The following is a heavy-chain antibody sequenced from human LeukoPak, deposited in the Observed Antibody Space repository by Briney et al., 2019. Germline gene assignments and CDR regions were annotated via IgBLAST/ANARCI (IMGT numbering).Heavy chain of an antibody. V-gene: IGHV3-23*01. CDR2: ISGSGFST. CDR3: ARDTGSGYDYFSYYFDY. D-gene: IGHD5-12*01. J-gene: IGHJ4*02. Sequence: GGSLRLSCAASGFTFSSYSMNWVRQAPGKGLEWVSGISGSGFSTYSADSVKGRFTISRDNSKNTLYLQMNSLRAEDTAIYYCARDTGSGYDYFSYYFDYWGQGTLVTVSS. CDR1: GFTFSSYS.